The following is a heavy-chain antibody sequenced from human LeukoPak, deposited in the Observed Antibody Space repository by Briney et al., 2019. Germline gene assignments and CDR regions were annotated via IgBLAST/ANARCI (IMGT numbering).Heavy chain of an antibody. V-gene: IGHV4-59*01. J-gene: IGHJ5*02. Sequence: SETLSLTCTVSGGSISSYYWSWIRQPPGKGLEWIGYIYYSGSTNYNPPLKSRVSISVDTSKNQFSLKLSSVTAADTAVYYCARGRGGGGSSNNWFDPWGQGTLVTVSS. D-gene: IGHD2-15*01. CDR2: IYYSGST. CDR1: GGSISSYY. CDR3: ARGRGGGGSSNNWFDP.